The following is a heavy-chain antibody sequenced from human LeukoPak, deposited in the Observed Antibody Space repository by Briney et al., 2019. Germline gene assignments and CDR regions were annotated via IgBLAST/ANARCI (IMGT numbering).Heavy chain of an antibody. CDR2: IYFSGST. CDR1: GGSISSYY. J-gene: IGHJ3*02. Sequence: SETLSLTCTVSGGSISSYYWSWIRQPPGKGLEWIGYIYFSGSTDYNPSLKSRVTISVDTSKNQFSLKLRSVTAADTAVFFCARRARYSSTWYDGFDIWGQGTMVTVSS. V-gene: IGHV4-59*08. CDR3: ARRARYSSTWYDGFDI. D-gene: IGHD6-13*01.